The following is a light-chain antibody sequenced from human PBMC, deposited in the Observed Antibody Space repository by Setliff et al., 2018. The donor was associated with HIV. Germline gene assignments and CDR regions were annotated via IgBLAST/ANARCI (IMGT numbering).Light chain of an antibody. CDR1: SSDVGGYNF. V-gene: IGLV2-8*01. Sequence: QSVLAQSPSVSGSPGQSVTISCTGTSSDVGGYNFVSWHQQHPGKAPKVIIYEVSKRPSGVPDRFSGSKSGNTASLTVSGLQAEDEADYYCSSYAGSSYVFGSGTKV. J-gene: IGLJ1*01. CDR3: SSYAGSSYV. CDR2: EVS.